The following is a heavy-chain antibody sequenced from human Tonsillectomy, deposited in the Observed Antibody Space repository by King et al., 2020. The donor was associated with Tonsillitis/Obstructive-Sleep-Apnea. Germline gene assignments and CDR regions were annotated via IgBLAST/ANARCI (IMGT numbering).Heavy chain of an antibody. Sequence: VQLVESGGVVVQTGGSLRLSCAASGFTFDDYSMHWVRQAPGKGLEWVSLISWDGGSTYYADSVKGRFTISRDNSKNSLYLQMNSLRTEDTALYYCAKPDSILSFTLYCCMAVWSQGTPVTVPS. J-gene: IGHJ6*02. CDR2: ISWDGGST. CDR3: AKPDSILSFTLYCCMAV. V-gene: IGHV3-43*01. CDR1: GFTFDDYS. D-gene: IGHD3-22*01.